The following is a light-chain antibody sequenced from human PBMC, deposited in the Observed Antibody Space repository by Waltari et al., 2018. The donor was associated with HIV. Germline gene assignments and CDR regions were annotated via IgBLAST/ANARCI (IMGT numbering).Light chain of an antibody. CDR1: SSNVGRNA. V-gene: IGLV1-47*01. CDR2: RDN. J-gene: IGLJ2*01. Sequence: QSALTQPPSASWTPGQRVTISCSGSSSNVGRNAVYWYQKFPGSAPQLVIYRDNQRPPGVPDRFSGSKSGAAASLAIRGLRSEDEADFYCATWDDSLKDVLFGGGTKLTVL. CDR3: ATWDDSLKDVL.